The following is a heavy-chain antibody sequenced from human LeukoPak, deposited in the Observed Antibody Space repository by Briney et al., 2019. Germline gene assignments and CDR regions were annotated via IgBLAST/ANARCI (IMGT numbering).Heavy chain of an antibody. CDR1: GFTFSSFT. J-gene: IGHJ4*02. D-gene: IGHD2-2*01. CDR2: ISSSSTYI. V-gene: IGHV3-21*04. Sequence: GGSLRLSCAASGFTFSSFTMNWVRQAPGKGLEWVSSISSSSTYIYYADSVKGRFTISRDNSKNTLYLQMNSLRAEDTAVYYCAKDGSYCSSTSCLRFDYWGQGTLVTVSS. CDR3: AKDGSYCSSTSCLRFDY.